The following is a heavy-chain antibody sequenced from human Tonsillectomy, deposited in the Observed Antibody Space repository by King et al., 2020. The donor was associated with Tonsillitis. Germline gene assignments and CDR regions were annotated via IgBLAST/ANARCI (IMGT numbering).Heavy chain of an antibody. CDR1: GFTFSSYW. V-gene: IGHV3-74*01. D-gene: IGHD2-21*02. J-gene: IGHJ6*02. Sequence: QLVESGGGLVQPGGSLRLSCAASGFTFSSYWMHWVRQAPGKGLVWVSRINSDGSSTSYADSVKGRFIISRDNAKNTLYLQMNSLRAEDTAVYYCARVYCGADCSQNGSAYYYGMDIWGQGTTVTVSS. CDR3: ARVYCGADCSQNGSAYYYGMDI. CDR2: INSDGSST.